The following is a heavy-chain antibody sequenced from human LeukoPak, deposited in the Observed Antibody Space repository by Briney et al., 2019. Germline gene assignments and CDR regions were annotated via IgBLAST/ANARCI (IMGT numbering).Heavy chain of an antibody. CDR2: INHSGST. Sequence: SETLSLTCAVYGGSFSGYYWSWIRQPPGKGLEWIGEINHSGSTNYNPSLKSRVTISVDTSKNQFSLKLSSVTAADTAVYYCAREGPYGSGRDHHRIFDYWGQGTLVTVSS. CDR3: AREGPYGSGRDHHRIFDY. J-gene: IGHJ4*02. CDR1: GGSFSGYY. V-gene: IGHV4-34*01. D-gene: IGHD3-10*01.